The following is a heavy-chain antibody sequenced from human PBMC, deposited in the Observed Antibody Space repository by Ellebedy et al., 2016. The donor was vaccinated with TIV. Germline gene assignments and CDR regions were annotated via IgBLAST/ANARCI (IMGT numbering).Heavy chain of an antibody. CDR1: GFTFSSYA. D-gene: IGHD2-15*01. CDR3: ARGREMVVAASKLDP. J-gene: IGHJ5*02. CDR2: ISYDGSNK. Sequence: GGSLRLSXAASGFTFSSYAMHWVRQAPGKGLEWVAVISYDGSNKYYADSVKGRFTISRDNSKNTLYLQMNSLRAEDTAVYYCARGREMVVAASKLDPWGQGTLVTVSS. V-gene: IGHV3-30-3*01.